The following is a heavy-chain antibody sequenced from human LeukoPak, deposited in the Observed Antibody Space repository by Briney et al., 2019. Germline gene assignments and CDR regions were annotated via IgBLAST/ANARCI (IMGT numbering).Heavy chain of an antibody. V-gene: IGHV4-61*02. CDR2: IYTSGST. J-gene: IGHJ4*02. CDR3: ARWVATPRGYFDY. CDR1: GGSINSGSYY. D-gene: IGHD5-12*01. Sequence: PSQTLSLTCTVSGGSINSGSYYWSWIRQPAGKGLEWIGRIYTSGSTNYNPSLKSRVIISVDTFKNQFSLELTSVTAADTAVYYCARWVATPRGYFDYWGQGTLLTVSS.